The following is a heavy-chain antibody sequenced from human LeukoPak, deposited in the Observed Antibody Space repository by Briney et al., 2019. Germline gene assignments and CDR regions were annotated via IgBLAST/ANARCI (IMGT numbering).Heavy chain of an antibody. CDR3: ATGGPWDLLKY. J-gene: IGHJ4*02. CDR2: IDPEHGEL. Sequence: EASVKVSCKVSGDTLTELSTHWVRQAPGKGLEWMGGIDPEHGELIYAQKLKGRVTMTEDRSTDTAYMELSSLRSEDTAVYYCATGGPWDLLKYWGQGTLVTVSS. V-gene: IGHV1-24*01. D-gene: IGHD3-9*01. CDR1: GDTLTELS.